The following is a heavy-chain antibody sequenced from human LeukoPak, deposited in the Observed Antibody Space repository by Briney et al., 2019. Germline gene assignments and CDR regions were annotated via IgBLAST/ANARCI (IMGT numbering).Heavy chain of an antibody. V-gene: IGHV4-34*01. J-gene: IGHJ3*02. D-gene: IGHD2-15*01. CDR1: GGFLSVYY. CDR2: IHHSGSP. Sequence: SQSLSLTCAVYGGFLSVYYWRWIRQPPGKGLEWIGAIHHSGSPNYNPSLKSRVPISVDKSKNQFSLNLSSVAAEDKAVYYCASDLLVVAATSFGAFVIWGQGKIVTVSS. CDR3: ASDLLVVAATSFGAFVI.